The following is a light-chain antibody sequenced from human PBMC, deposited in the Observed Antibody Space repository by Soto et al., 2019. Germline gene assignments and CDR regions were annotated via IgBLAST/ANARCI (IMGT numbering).Light chain of an antibody. V-gene: IGLV2-14*01. CDR1: SGDIGDYKY. Sequence: QSAPTQPASVSGSPGQSITISCAGSSGDIGDYKYVSWDKQHPGKAPELMIYDVSNRPSGVSKRFSASKSGNTASPTISGLQAEDAADYYCSSYTSTNFVIFGGGTKVTVL. J-gene: IGLJ2*01. CDR3: SSYTSTNFVI. CDR2: DVS.